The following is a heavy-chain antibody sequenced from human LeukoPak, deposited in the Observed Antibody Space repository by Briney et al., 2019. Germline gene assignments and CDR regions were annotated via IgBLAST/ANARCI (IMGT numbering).Heavy chain of an antibody. CDR2: INPTGGST. CDR1: GYTFTGYY. Sequence: ASVKVSCKASGYTFTGYYMHWVRQAPGKGLEWMGQINPTGGSTTYAQKFQGRVTMTRDMSTNTVYMELSSLRSEDTAVYYCARQGRSGSYSAFSWFDPWGQGTLVTVSS. D-gene: IGHD3-22*01. V-gene: IGHV1-46*01. CDR3: ARQGRSGSYSAFSWFDP. J-gene: IGHJ5*02.